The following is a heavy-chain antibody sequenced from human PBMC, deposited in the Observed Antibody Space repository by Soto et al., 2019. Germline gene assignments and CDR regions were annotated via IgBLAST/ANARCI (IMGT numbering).Heavy chain of an antibody. J-gene: IGHJ4*02. CDR1: GFTFSSYG. D-gene: IGHD4-4*01. Sequence: GGSLRLSCAASGFTFSSYGMHWVRQAPGKGLEWVAVIWYDGSNKYYVDSVEGRFTISRDNSKNTLYLQINSLRAEDTAVYYCARFNGGNSVGSFDYWGQGTLVTVSS. V-gene: IGHV3-33*01. CDR2: IWYDGSNK. CDR3: ARFNGGNSVGSFDY.